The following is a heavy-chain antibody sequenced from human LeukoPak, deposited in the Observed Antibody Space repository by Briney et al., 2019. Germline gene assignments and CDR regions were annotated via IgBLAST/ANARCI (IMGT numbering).Heavy chain of an antibody. CDR1: GDSINSLDL. Sequence: PSGTLSLTCTVSGDSINSLDLRSWVRQPPGKGLEWIGEMYLSGTTHSNPSVKSRVTISIDKSKNQFFLNLSSVTAADTAVYYCAGLVGRYSSGLYYYYFDYWGQGTLVTVSS. V-gene: IGHV4-4*02. CDR3: AGLVGRYSSGLYYYYFDY. D-gene: IGHD3-22*01. J-gene: IGHJ4*02. CDR2: MYLSGTT.